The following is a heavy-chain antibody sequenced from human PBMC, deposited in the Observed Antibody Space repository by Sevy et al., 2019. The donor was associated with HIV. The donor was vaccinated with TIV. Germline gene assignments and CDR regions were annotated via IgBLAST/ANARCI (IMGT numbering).Heavy chain of an antibody. V-gene: IGHV1-2*02. J-gene: IGHJ4*02. CDR2: INANSVGT. CDR3: AGGQLQFLEWFLGDS. D-gene: IGHD3-3*01. CDR1: GYTFTDYF. Sequence: ASVKVSCKASGYTFTDYFMHWVRQAPGQGLEWMGWINANSVGTNYAQKFEGRVTMTSDTSISTAYKELNGLGSDVKDVYYRAGGQLQFLEWFLGDSWGQGTLVTVSS.